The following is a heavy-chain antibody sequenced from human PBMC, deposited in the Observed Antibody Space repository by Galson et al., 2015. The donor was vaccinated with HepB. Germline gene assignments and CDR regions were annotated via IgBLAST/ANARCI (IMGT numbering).Heavy chain of an antibody. V-gene: IGHV5-10-1*01. CDR3: ARHAPGLVPRGDYYYYGMDV. CDR2: IDPSDSYT. CDR1: GYSFTSYW. J-gene: IGHJ6*02. Sequence: QSGAEVKKPGESLRISCKGSGYSFTSYWISWVRQMPGKGLEWMGRIDPSDSYTNYSPSFQGHVTISADKSISTAYLQWSSLKASDTAMYYCARHAPGLVPRGDYYYYGMDVWGQGTTVIVSS. D-gene: IGHD6-19*01.